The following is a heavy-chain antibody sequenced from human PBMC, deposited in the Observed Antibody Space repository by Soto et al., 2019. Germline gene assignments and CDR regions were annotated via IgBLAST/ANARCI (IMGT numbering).Heavy chain of an antibody. J-gene: IGHJ6*02. Sequence: GGSLRLSCAAPGFTFSSYGMHCVRQAPGKGLGWVAVIWYGGSNKYYADSVKGRFTISRDNSKNTLYLQMNSLRAEDTAVYYCARDLDDYYYYYGMDVWGQGT. V-gene: IGHV3-33*01. CDR2: IWYGGSNK. CDR1: GFTFSSYG. CDR3: ARDLDDYYYYYGMDV.